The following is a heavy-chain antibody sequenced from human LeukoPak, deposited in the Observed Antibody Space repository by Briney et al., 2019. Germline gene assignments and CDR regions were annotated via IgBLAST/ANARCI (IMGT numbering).Heavy chain of an antibody. CDR2: IIPILGIA. CDR3: ARADDGYNYAFDY. J-gene: IGHJ4*02. D-gene: IGHD5-24*01. V-gene: IGHV1-69*04. CDR1: GGTFSSYA. Sequence: ASVKVSCKASGGTFSSYAISWVRQAPGQGLEWMGRIIPILGIANYAQKFQGRVTITADKSTSTAYMELSSLRSEDTAVYYCARADDGYNYAFDYWGQGTLVTVSS.